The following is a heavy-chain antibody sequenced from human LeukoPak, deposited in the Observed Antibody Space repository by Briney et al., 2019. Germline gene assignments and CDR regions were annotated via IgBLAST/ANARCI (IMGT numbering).Heavy chain of an antibody. CDR1: GYTFTGYY. V-gene: IGHV1-8*02. Sequence: ASVKVSCKASGYTFTGYYMHWVRQAPGQGLEWMGWMNPNSGNTGYAQKFQGRVTMTRNTSISTAYMELSSLRSEDTAVYYCARGEEFDYWGQGTLVTVSS. CDR3: ARGEEFDY. CDR2: MNPNSGNT. J-gene: IGHJ4*02.